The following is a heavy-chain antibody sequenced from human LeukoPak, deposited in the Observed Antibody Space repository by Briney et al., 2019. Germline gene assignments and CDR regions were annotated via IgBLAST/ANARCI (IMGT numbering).Heavy chain of an antibody. V-gene: IGHV3-48*02. CDR1: GFTVSNYC. CDR3: ARGTYGEYGGPAY. D-gene: IGHD4-17*01. Sequence: GGSLRLFWAAAGFTVSNYCMNWVRQEAGEGRGWDSYFSSSCSALYYADSVRGRFTISSHNAENSLFLQMNSLRDEDTAVYYCARGTYGEYGGPAYWGQGTLVTVSS. J-gene: IGHJ4*02. CDR2: FSSSCSAL.